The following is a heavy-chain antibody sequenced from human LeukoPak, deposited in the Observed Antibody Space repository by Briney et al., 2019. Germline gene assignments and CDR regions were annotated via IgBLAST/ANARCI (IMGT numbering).Heavy chain of an antibody. D-gene: IGHD6-13*01. V-gene: IGHV4-59*01. J-gene: IGHJ4*02. CDR3: ARGSKAAPGTFDY. CDR2: IYYTGST. CDR1: GGSISSYY. Sequence: SETLSLTCTVSGGSISSYYWSWIRQPPGKGLEWIGYIYYTGSTDYNPTLKSRVAISVDTSKNQFSLKLSSVTAADTAVYYCARGSKAAPGTFDYWGQGTLVTVSS.